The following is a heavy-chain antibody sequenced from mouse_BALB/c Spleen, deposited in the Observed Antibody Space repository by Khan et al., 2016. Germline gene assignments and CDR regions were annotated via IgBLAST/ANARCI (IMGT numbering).Heavy chain of an antibody. V-gene: IGHV14-3*02. Sequence: VQLQQSGAELVKPGASVKLSCTASGFNIKDTYMHWVKQRPEQGLEWIGRIDPANGNTKYDPKFQGKATITADTSSNTAYLQLSSLTPEDTAVYYCARGYDTYYDYVDYWGQGNTLTVSS. J-gene: IGHJ2*01. CDR2: IDPANGNT. CDR3: ARGYDTYYDYVDY. CDR1: GFNIKDTY. D-gene: IGHD2-4*01.